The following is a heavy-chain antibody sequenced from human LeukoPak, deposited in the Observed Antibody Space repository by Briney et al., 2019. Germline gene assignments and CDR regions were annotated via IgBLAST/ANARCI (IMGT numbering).Heavy chain of an antibody. Sequence: PSETLSLTCTVSGGSISSYYWSWIRQPPGKGLEWIGYIYYSGSTNYNPSLKSRVTISVDTSKNQFSLKLSSVTAADTAVYYCARGFRTMIAAASDYWGQGTLVTVSS. CDR1: GGSISSYY. CDR3: ARGFRTMIAAASDY. D-gene: IGHD6-13*01. V-gene: IGHV4-59*01. CDR2: IYYSGST. J-gene: IGHJ4*02.